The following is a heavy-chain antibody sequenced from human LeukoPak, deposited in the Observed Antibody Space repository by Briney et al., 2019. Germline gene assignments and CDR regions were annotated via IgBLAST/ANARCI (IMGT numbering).Heavy chain of an antibody. Sequence: GGSLRLSCAAGGFTFSTYTMNWVRQAPGKGLEWVSFISSSSDTIYYADSVKGRFTISRDNAKNSLSLQMNSLRAEDTAVYYCARVVRPNYDYVWGSYRLEAYYFDYWGQGTLVTVSS. CDR1: GFTFSTYT. CDR3: ARVVRPNYDYVWGSYRLEAYYFDY. CDR2: ISSSSDTI. D-gene: IGHD3-16*02. J-gene: IGHJ4*02. V-gene: IGHV3-48*01.